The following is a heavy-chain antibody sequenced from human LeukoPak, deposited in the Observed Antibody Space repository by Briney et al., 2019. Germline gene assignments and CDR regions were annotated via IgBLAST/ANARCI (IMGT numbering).Heavy chain of an antibody. D-gene: IGHD4-17*01. CDR1: GFTFSSIW. V-gene: IGHV3-7*02. Sequence: PGGSLRLSCAASGFTFSSIWMSWDRQAPGKGLEWVANIKHDGSETNYVDSVKGRFSISRDNAKNSLHLQMNSLRVEDTAVYYCASSRRYDYWGQGTLVTVSS. CDR2: IKHDGSET. CDR3: ASSRRYDY. J-gene: IGHJ4*02.